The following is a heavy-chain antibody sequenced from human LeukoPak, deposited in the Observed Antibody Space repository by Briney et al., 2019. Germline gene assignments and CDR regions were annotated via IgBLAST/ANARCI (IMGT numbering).Heavy chain of an antibody. CDR2: IIPIFGTA. D-gene: IGHD2-21*02. CDR3: ASTPRTAAYYYGMDV. V-gene: IGHV1-69*13. CDR1: GGTFSSYA. Sequence: ASVKVSCKASGGTFSSYAISWVRQAPGQGLEWLGGIIPIFGTANYAQKFQGRVTITADESTSTAYMELSSLRSEDTAVYYCASTPRTAAYYYGMDVWGQGTTVTVSS. J-gene: IGHJ6*02.